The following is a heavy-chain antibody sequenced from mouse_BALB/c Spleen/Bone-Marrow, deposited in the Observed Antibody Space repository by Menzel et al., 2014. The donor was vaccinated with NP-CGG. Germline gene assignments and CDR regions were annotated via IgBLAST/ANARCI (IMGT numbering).Heavy chain of an antibody. CDR3: KREGLFFDY. CDR2: INPSNGGT. Sequence: VQLQESGAELVKPGASVKLSCKSSGYTFTSYYMYWVKQRPGQGLEWIGGINPSNGGTNFNEKFKSKATLTVDKSSSXAYMQLSSRTSEYSALYYCKREGLFFDYWGQGTLITVSA. V-gene: IGHV1S81*02. J-gene: IGHJ3*01. CDR1: GYTFTSYY.